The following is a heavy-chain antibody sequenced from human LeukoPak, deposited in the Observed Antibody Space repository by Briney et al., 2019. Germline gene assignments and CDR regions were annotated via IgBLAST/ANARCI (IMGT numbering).Heavy chain of an antibody. V-gene: IGHV3-23*01. D-gene: IGHD6-19*01. Sequence: PGGSLRLSCAASGFGFSTYTMSWVRQAPGKGLEWVSGLSGSGGTTYYADSVKGRFTIFRDNSKNTLFLQMNSLRAADTAVYYCAKSGYSSGWFRAFDTWGQGTLVTVSS. J-gene: IGHJ3*02. CDR1: GFGFSTYT. CDR2: LSGSGGTT. CDR3: AKSGYSSGWFRAFDT.